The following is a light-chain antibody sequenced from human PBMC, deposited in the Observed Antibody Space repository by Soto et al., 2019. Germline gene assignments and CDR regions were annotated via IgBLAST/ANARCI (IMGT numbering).Light chain of an antibody. V-gene: IGLV2-23*02. CDR3: CSNSGSYV. J-gene: IGLJ1*01. Sequence: QSALTQPASVSGSPGQSITISCTGTSTDVTIHNLVSWYQQHPGKAPKLLIFEVNKRPSGVSSRFSGSKSGNTAFLTISGLQAVDEADYYCCSNSGSYVFGSGTKVTVL. CDR2: EVN. CDR1: STDVTIHNL.